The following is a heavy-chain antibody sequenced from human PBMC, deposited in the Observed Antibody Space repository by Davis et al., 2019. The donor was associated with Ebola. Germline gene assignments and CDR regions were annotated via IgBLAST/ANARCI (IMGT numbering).Heavy chain of an antibody. CDR2: LSAAATGRT. D-gene: IGHD6-13*01. Sequence: GGSLRLSCAASGFTFSGYAMTWVRQAPGKGLEWVSTLSAAATGRTYYADSVKGRFTISRDDSKNTLYLQMISLRAEDTAVYYCAKDRPPNIAAVGDFDSWGQGTLVTVSS. CDR1: GFTFSGYA. J-gene: IGHJ4*02. CDR3: AKDRPPNIAAVGDFDS. V-gene: IGHV3-23*01.